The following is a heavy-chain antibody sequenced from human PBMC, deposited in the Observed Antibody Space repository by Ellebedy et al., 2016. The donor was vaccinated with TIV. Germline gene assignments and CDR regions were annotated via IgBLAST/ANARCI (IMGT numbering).Heavy chain of an antibody. D-gene: IGHD1-7*01. V-gene: IGHV3-74*01. CDR1: GFTPSSYW. Sequence: PGGSLRLSCATSGFTPSSYWMHWVRQAPGKGLVWVSRINGDGSSTNYTDSAKGRFTISRDNAKSTLYLQMNSLRVEDTAVYYCARGVLELPHFRDWGQGTLVTVSS. CDR2: INGDGSST. CDR3: ARGVLELPHFRD. J-gene: IGHJ4*02.